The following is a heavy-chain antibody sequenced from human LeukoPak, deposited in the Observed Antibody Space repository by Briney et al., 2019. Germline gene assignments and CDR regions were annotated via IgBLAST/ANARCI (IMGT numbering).Heavy chain of an antibody. CDR2: INPSGGST. Sequence: ASVRVSCKASGYTFTSYYMHWVRQAPGQGLEWMGIINPSGGSTSYAQKFQGRVTMTRDTSTSTVYMELSSLRSEDTAVYYCARGTSLGSGSYETDWFDPWGQGTLVTVSS. J-gene: IGHJ5*02. CDR1: GYTFTSYY. D-gene: IGHD3-10*01. V-gene: IGHV1-46*01. CDR3: ARGTSLGSGSYETDWFDP.